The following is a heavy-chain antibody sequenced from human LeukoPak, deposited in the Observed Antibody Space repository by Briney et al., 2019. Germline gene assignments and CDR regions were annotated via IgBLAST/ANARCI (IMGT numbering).Heavy chain of an antibody. CDR2: MNPNSGNT. CDR3: AREVDILTVTYAFDI. V-gene: IGHV1-8*01. D-gene: IGHD3-9*01. Sequence: ASVKVSCKASGYTFTSYDINWVRQATGQGLEWTGWMNPNSGNTGYAQKFQGRVTMTRNTSISTAYMELSSLRSEDTAVYYCAREVDILTVTYAFDIWGQGTMVTVSS. J-gene: IGHJ3*02. CDR1: GYTFTSYD.